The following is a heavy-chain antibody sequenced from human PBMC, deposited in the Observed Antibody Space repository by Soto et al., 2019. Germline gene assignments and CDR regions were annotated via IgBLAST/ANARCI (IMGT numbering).Heavy chain of an antibody. CDR3: ASEGPPSWN. Sequence: QVQLVQSGAEVKKPGASVKVSCKASGYTFTSYYISWVRQAPGQGLEWMGWISGYNGNTNYAQKLPGRVTMTTDTSTSTAYMELRCLKSDDRPVYDCASEGPPSWNGGQRTLVTVSS. CDR2: ISGYNGNT. D-gene: IGHD1-1*01. CDR1: GYTFTSYY. V-gene: IGHV1-18*01. J-gene: IGHJ4*02.